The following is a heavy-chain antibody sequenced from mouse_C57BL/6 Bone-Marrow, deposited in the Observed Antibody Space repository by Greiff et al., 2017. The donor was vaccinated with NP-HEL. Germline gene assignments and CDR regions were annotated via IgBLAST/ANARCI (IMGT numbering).Heavy chain of an antibody. D-gene: IGHD2-2*01. J-gene: IGHJ2*01. V-gene: IGHV5-6*02. CDR3: ARREVTTVFDY. Sequence: EVKLMESGGDLVKPGGSLKLSCAASGFTFSSYGMSWVRQTPDKRLEWVATISSGGSYTYYPDSVKGRCTISRDNAKNTLYLQMSSLKSEDTAMYYCARREVTTVFDYWGQGTTLTVSS. CDR2: ISSGGSYT. CDR1: GFTFSSYG.